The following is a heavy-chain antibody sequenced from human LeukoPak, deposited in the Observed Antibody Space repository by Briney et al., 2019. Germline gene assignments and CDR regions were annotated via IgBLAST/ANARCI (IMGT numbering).Heavy chain of an antibody. CDR1: GFTFSSSA. Sequence: GGSLRLSCAGSGFTFSSSAMTWVRQAPGEGLEWVSAISGSVGTTYYPDSVKGRFTISRDNSRNKRFLQMNSVRAEDTAVYYCAKGRNWNRNAFDIWGQGTMLTVSS. CDR3: AKGRNWNRNAFDI. V-gene: IGHV3-23*01. D-gene: IGHD1-1*01. CDR2: ISGSVGTT. J-gene: IGHJ3*02.